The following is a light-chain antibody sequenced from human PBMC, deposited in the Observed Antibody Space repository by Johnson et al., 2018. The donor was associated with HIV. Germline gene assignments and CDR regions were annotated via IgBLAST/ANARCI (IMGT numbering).Light chain of an antibody. V-gene: IGLV1-51*01. J-gene: IGLJ1*01. CDR2: DNN. CDR3: ATWDTSLSTGGV. Sequence: QSVLTQPPSVSAAPGQKVTISCSGSSSNIGKNYVSWYQLLPGTAPKLLIYDNNKRPSGVPDRFSGSKSGTSATLGITGLQTGDEANYYCATWDTSLSTGGVFGTGTKVTVL. CDR1: SSNIGKNY.